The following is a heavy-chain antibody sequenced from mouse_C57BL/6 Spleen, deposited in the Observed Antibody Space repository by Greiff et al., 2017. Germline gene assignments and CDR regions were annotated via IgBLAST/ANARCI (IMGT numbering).Heavy chain of an antibody. CDR2: ISSGGSYT. Sequence: DVQVVASWGDLVKPGGSLKLSCAASGFTFSSYGMSWVRQTPDKRLEWVATISSGGSYTYYPDSVKGRFTISRDNAKNTLYLQMSSLKSEDTAMYYCARPRWDYDVAYWGQGTLVTVSA. J-gene: IGHJ3*01. CDR3: ARPRWDYDVAY. V-gene: IGHV5-6*01. CDR1: GFTFSSYG. D-gene: IGHD2-4*01.